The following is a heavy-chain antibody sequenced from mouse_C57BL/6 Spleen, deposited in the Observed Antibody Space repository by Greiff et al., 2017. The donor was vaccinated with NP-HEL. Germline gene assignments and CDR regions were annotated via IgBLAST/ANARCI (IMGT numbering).Heavy chain of an antibody. D-gene: IGHD3-2*02. J-gene: IGHJ3*01. CDR2: IHPNSGST. CDR1: GYTFTSYW. Sequence: QVQLQQPGAELVKPGASVKLSCKASGYTFTSYWMHWVKQRPGQGLEWIGMIHPNSGSTNYNEKFKIKATLTVDKSSSTAYMQLSSLTSEDSAVYYCARSDAQAPFDYWGQGTLVTVSA. V-gene: IGHV1-64*01. CDR3: ARSDAQAPFDY.